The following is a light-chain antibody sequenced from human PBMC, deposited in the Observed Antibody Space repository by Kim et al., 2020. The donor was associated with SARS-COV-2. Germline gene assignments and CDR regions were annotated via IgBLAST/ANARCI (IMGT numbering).Light chain of an antibody. CDR3: SSYTRSSTNYV. CDR1: SSDVGGYNY. V-gene: IGLV2-14*03. J-gene: IGLJ1*01. CDR2: DVS. Sequence: QSSTISCTGTSSDVGGYNYVSWYQQHPGKAPKVMIYDVSNRPSGVSNRFSGSKSGNTASLTISGLQAEDEADYYCSSYTRSSTNYVFGTGTKVTVL.